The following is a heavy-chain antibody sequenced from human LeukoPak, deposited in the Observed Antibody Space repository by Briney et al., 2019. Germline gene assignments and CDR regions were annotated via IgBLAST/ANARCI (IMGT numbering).Heavy chain of an antibody. J-gene: IGHJ3*02. CDR1: GGSFSGYY. Sequence: PSETLSLTCAVYGGSFSGYYWSWIRQPPGKGLEWIGEINHSGSTNYNPSLKSRVTISVDTSKNQFSLKLSSVTAADTAVYYCARDRTLAAFDIWGQGTMVTVSS. V-gene: IGHV4-34*01. CDR3: ARDRTLAAFDI. D-gene: IGHD2-2*01. CDR2: INHSGST.